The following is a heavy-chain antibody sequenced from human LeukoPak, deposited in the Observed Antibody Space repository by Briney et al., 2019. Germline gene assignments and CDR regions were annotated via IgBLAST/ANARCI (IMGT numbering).Heavy chain of an antibody. CDR2: ISYDGSNK. J-gene: IGHJ1*01. V-gene: IGHV3-30-3*01. D-gene: IGHD3-22*01. Sequence: GGSLRLSCAASGFSFSDTWMNWVRQAPGKGLEWVAVISYDGSNKYYADSVKGRFTISRDNSKNTLYLQMNSLRAEDTAVYYCARPYYYDLKYFQHWGRGTLVTVSS. CDR3: ARPYYYDLKYFQH. CDR1: GFSFSDTW.